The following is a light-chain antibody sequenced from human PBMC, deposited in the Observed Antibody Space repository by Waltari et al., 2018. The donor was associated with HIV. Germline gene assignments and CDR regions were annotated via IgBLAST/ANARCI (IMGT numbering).Light chain of an antibody. CDR2: DNT. CDR1: ASNFGSDF. Sequence: QSVLTQPPSMSAAPGQRVTISCSGSASNFGSDFVSWYQHVPGTAPNLLIYDNTTRPSGISDRFSGSKSGTSATLAITGLQTGDEAVYYCGTWDNRLSVGVVGGGTRLTVL. CDR3: GTWDNRLSVGV. V-gene: IGLV1-51*01. J-gene: IGLJ3*02.